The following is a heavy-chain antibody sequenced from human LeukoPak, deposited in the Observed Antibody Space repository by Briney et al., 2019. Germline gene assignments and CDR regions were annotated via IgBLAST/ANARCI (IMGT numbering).Heavy chain of an antibody. Sequence: GGSLRLSCPPSGFTFDVFAMHWVRQPPGKGREWVSGISWNGGSIGYADSVRGQFTISRENAKNSLYLQLDSLRGENMALYYCAKGLVGSSIADFFDYWGQGILVTVSS. CDR1: GFTFDVFA. CDR3: AKGLVGSSIADFFDY. V-gene: IGHV3-9*03. CDR2: ISWNGGSI. J-gene: IGHJ4*02. D-gene: IGHD6-6*01.